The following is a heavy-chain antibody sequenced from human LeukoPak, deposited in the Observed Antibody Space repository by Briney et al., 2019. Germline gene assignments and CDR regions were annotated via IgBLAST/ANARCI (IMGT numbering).Heavy chain of an antibody. V-gene: IGHV5-51*01. CDR1: GYSFTSYW. CDR2: IYPGDSDT. J-gene: IGHJ4*02. CDR3: ARQGCSSTSCWIDDY. D-gene: IGHD2-2*01. Sequence: NPGESLKISCKGSGYSFTSYWIGWVRRMPGKGLEWMGIIYPGDSDTRYSPSFQGQVTISADKSISTAYLQWSSLKASDTAMYYCARQGCSSTSCWIDDYWGQGTLVTVSS.